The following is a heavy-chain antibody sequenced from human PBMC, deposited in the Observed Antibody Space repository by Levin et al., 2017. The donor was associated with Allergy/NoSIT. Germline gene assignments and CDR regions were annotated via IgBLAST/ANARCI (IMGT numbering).Heavy chain of an antibody. CDR3: ARIHPGSGSYFGLDYYYYMDV. CDR1: GFSLSTSGMC. CDR2: IDWDDDK. J-gene: IGHJ6*03. D-gene: IGHD3-10*01. V-gene: IGHV2-70*11. Sequence: SGPTLVKPTQTLTLTCTFSGFSLSTSGMCVSWIRQPPGKALEWLARIDWDDDKYYSTSLKTRLTISKDTSKNQLVLTMTNMDPVDTATYYCARIHPGSGSYFGLDYYYYMDVWGKGTTVTVSS.